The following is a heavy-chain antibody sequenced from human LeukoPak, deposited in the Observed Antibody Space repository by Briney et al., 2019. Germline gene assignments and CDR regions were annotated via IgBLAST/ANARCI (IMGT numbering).Heavy chain of an antibody. V-gene: IGHV4-34*01. D-gene: IGHD3-16*01. CDR1: GGSFSGYY. CDR2: INHSGST. J-gene: IGHJ4*02. CDR3: ARGRGSRLGYFDY. Sequence: SETLSLTCAVYGGSFSGYYWSWIRQPRGKRLEWIGEINHSGSTNYNPSLKSRVTISVDTSKNQFSLKLSSVTAADTAVYYCARGRGSRLGYFDYWGQGTLVTVSS.